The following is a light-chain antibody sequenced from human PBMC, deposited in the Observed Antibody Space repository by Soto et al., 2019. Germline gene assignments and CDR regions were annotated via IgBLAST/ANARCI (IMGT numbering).Light chain of an antibody. Sequence: IVLTQSPATLSLSPGERATLSCRASQSVSSNLAWYQQKPGQAPKLLIYDASSRATGIPDRFSGGGSGTDFILTISRLEPEDFAVYYCQQFSSYPLTFGGGTKVDIK. CDR1: QSVSSN. V-gene: IGKV3-20*01. CDR3: QQFSSYPLT. J-gene: IGKJ4*01. CDR2: DAS.